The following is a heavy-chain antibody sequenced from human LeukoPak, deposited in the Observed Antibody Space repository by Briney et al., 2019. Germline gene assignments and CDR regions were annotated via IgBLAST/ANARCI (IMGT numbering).Heavy chain of an antibody. V-gene: IGHV3-30*05. J-gene: IGHJ6*03. CDR3: ARAAGCSSTSCYYYYYMDV. CDR1: AFTFSSYG. D-gene: IGHD2-2*01. CDR2: ISYDGSNK. Sequence: GGSLRLSCAASAFTFSSYGMHWVRQAPGKGLEWVAVISYDGSNKYYADSVKGRFTISRDNSKNTLYLQMNSLRAEDTAVYYCARAAGCSSTSCYYYYYMDVWGKGTTVTVSS.